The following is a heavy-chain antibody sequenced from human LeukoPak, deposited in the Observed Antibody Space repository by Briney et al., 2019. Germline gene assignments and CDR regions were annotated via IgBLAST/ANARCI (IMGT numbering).Heavy chain of an antibody. Sequence: PSQTLSLTCAVSGDSVSRGGYCWTWIRQHPGKGLEWIGYISNSGTTSYNPSLKSRVSISVDTSNNQFSLRLSSVTAADSAVYYCARDVVVTSSLDAFDIWGQGTMVTVSS. CDR3: ARDVVVTSSLDAFDI. V-gene: IGHV4-31*11. CDR1: GDSVSRGGYC. D-gene: IGHD2-21*02. J-gene: IGHJ3*02. CDR2: ISNSGTT.